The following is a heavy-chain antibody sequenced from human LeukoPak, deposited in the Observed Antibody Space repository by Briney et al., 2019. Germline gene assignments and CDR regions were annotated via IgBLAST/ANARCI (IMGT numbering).Heavy chain of an antibody. Sequence: GASVKVSCKASGYTFTCYYMHWVRQAPGQGLEWMGRINPNSGGTNYAQKLQGRVTMTRDTSISTAHMELSRLRSDDTAVYYCARDPVYYDSSGYNDAFDIWGQGTMVTVSS. J-gene: IGHJ3*02. D-gene: IGHD3-22*01. CDR3: ARDPVYYDSSGYNDAFDI. CDR2: INPNSGGT. V-gene: IGHV1-2*06. CDR1: GYTFTCYY.